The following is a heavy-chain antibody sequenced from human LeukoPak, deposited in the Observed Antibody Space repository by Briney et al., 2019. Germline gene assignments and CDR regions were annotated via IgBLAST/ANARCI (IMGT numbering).Heavy chain of an antibody. CDR1: GFTFIDYY. V-gene: IGHV3-11*01. J-gene: IGHJ6*03. D-gene: IGHD3-10*01. CDR3: ARVGWTMVRGAPYYYYYMDV. CDR2: ISNSGQTM. Sequence: GGSLRLSCTASGFTFIDYYMSWIRQAPGKGLEWVSYISNSGQTMYYADSLKGRFTISRDNANNSLYLQMNSLRAEDTAVYYCARVGWTMVRGAPYYYYYMDVWGKGTTVTISS.